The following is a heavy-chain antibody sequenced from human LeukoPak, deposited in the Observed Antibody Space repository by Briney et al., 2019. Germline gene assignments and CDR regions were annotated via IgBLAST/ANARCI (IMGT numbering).Heavy chain of an antibody. D-gene: IGHD1-7*01. V-gene: IGHV1-2*02. CDR2: INPNSGGT. CDR1: GYTFTRYY. Sequence: GASVKVSCKASGYTFTRYYMHWVRQAPGQGLEGMGWINPNSGGTNYAQKFQGRGTMTRDTFISKAYMELSRLRSDDTAVYYWARGNSIYYFDYWGQGTLVTVSS. J-gene: IGHJ4*02. CDR3: ARGNSIYYFDY.